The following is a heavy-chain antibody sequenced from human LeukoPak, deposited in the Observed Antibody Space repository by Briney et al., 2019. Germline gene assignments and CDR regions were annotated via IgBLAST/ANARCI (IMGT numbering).Heavy chain of an antibody. D-gene: IGHD2-2*01. CDR1: GFTFSSYA. J-gene: IGHJ4*02. CDR3: AKDFYEPIVVVPAAFGY. Sequence: GGSLRLSCAASGFTFSSYAMSWVRQAPGKGLEWVSAISGSGGSTYYADSVKGRFTISRDNSKNTLYLQMNSLRAEDTALYYCAKDFYEPIVVVPAAFGYWGQGTLVTVSS. CDR2: ISGSGGST. V-gene: IGHV3-23*01.